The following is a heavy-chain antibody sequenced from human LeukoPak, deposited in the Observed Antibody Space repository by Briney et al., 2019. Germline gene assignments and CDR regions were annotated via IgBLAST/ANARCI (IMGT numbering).Heavy chain of an antibody. J-gene: IGHJ4*02. CDR3: AKDRTTMTNYFDY. D-gene: IGHD3-22*01. Sequence: PGGSLRLSCVSSRFTFSSYAMSWVRQAPGKGLEWVSSISGSGGRTYYADSVKGRFTISRDNSKNTLYLQMDSLRAEDTAVYYCAKDRTTMTNYFDYWGQGTLVTVSS. CDR2: ISGSGGRT. CDR1: RFTFSSYA. V-gene: IGHV3-23*01.